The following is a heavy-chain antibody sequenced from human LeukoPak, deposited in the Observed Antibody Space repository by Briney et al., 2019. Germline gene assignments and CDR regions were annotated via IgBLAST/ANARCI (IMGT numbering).Heavy chain of an antibody. CDR1: GGTFSSYA. Sequence: ASVKVSCKASGGTFSSYAISWVRQAPGQGLEWMGRIIPILGIANYAQKFQGRVTITADKSTGTAYMELSSLRSEDTAVYYCARDRHWEVQLDYWGQGTLVTVSS. CDR2: IIPILGIA. D-gene: IGHD5-24*01. CDR3: ARDRHWEVQLDY. V-gene: IGHV1-69*04. J-gene: IGHJ4*02.